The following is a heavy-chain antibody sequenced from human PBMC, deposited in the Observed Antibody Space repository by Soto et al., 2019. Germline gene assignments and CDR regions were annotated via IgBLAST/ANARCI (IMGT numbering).Heavy chain of an antibody. CDR2: IYSGGST. CDR3: ARDLVVVVTAIRYYYGMDV. Sequence: GGSLRLSCAASGFTVSSNYMSWVRQAPGKGLEWVSVIYSGGSTYYADSVKGRFTISRDNSKNTLYLQMNSLRAEDTAVYYCARDLVVVVTAIRYYYGMDVWGQGTTVTVSS. V-gene: IGHV3-53*01. CDR1: GFTVSSNY. D-gene: IGHD2-21*02. J-gene: IGHJ6*02.